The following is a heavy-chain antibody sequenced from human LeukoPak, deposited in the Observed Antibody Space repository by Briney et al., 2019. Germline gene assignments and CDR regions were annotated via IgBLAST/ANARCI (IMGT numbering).Heavy chain of an antibody. V-gene: IGHV3-23*01. J-gene: IGHJ4*02. D-gene: IGHD1-1*01. Sequence: PGGSLRLSCAASGFTFTDSAMTWVRQAPGKGLEWVSAISTSGGDTIYTDSVKDRFTISRDNSKNTLYLQMNSLRAEDTAIYYCAKGGNDAPLDYWGQGTLVTVSS. CDR2: ISTSGGDT. CDR1: GFTFTDSA. CDR3: AKGGNDAPLDY.